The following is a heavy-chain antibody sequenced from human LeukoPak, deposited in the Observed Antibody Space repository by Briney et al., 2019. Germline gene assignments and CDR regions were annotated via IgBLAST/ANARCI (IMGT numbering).Heavy chain of an antibody. CDR1: GDRVSSNSAT. D-gene: IGHD6-13*01. J-gene: IGHJ3*02. CDR3: ARGDSSSWYFLGAFDI. V-gene: IGHV6-1*01. CDR2: TYYRSKWYN. Sequence: SQTLSVTCAISGDRVSSNSATWNWIRQSPSRGLEWLGRTYYRSKWYNDYALSVKSRITIPPETSTNQSSLQLNSVTPEDTAVYYCARGDSSSWYFLGAFDIWGQGTMVTVSS.